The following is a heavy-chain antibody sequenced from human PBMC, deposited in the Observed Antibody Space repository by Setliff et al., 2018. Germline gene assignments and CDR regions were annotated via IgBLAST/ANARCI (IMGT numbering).Heavy chain of an antibody. D-gene: IGHD4-17*01. Sequence: GASVKVSCKASGYAFTGRYMHWVRQAPGQGLEWMGWINPYSGGTTYAQKFQGRVTMSRDTSISTAYMELSRLTSDDTAVYFCARPHGGDYAFDIWGQGTMVTVSS. J-gene: IGHJ3*02. CDR2: INPYSGGT. V-gene: IGHV1-2*02. CDR1: GYAFTGRY. CDR3: ARPHGGDYAFDI.